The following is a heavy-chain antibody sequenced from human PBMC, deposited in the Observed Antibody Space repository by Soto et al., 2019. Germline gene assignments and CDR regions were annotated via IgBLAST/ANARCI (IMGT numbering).Heavy chain of an antibody. D-gene: IGHD2-15*01. V-gene: IGHV3-30-3*01. CDR2: ISSDVVNY. J-gene: IGHJ4*02. CDR1: GFTFSSFA. Sequence: QVQLVESGGGVVQPGRSLRLSCAASGFTFSSFAMHWVRQAPGKGLEWLAVISSDVVNYYYAESVKGRVTISRDNSKNTLYLQMNSLRNADTAVYYWARGGAWTPEGLGYWGQGTLVTVSS. CDR3: ARGGAWTPEGLGY.